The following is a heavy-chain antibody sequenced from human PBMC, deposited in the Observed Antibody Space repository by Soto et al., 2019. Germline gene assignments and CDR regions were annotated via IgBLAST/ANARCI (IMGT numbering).Heavy chain of an antibody. D-gene: IGHD2-21*01. Sequence: EVHLVESGGGLAQPGGSLRLSCAASGFTFSNYDMNWVRQALGKGLEWVSFIGSSSRRIYYADSVKGRFTISRDNAKNSLYLQMDSLRDDDTAVYYCARRESAPGIDSNWFDPWGQGTLVTVSS. CDR1: GFTFSNYD. CDR3: ARRESAPGIDSNWFDP. CDR2: IGSSSRRI. V-gene: IGHV3-48*02. J-gene: IGHJ5*02.